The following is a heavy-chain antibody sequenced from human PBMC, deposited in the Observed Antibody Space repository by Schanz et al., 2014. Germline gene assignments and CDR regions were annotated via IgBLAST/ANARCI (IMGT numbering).Heavy chain of an antibody. J-gene: IGHJ4*02. V-gene: IGHV4-34*01. CDR3: ARGPDSTSADVTRGRRRYYFDY. CDR1: SGSFSGYY. CDR2: INHSGST. D-gene: IGHD6-13*01. Sequence: QVQLQQWGAGLLKPSETLSLSCAVYSGSFSGYYWSWIRQPPGKGLEWIGEINHSGSTNYNPSLKRQLAISVATSKSQFSRKLSSVTAADTAVYYCARGPDSTSADVTRGRRRYYFDYWGQGTLVTVSS.